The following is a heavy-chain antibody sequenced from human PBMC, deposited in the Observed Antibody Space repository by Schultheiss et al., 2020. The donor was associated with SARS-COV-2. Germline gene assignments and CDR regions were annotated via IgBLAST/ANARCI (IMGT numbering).Heavy chain of an antibody. Sequence: SETLSLTCTVSGGSISSYYWSWIRQPPGEGLEWIGTIYYSGSTNYNPSLKSRVTISVDTSKNQFSLKLSSVTAADTAVYYCARGPPDFWSGYWVYWGQGTLVTVSS. J-gene: IGHJ4*02. CDR3: ARGPPDFWSGYWVY. CDR2: IYYSGST. CDR1: GGSISSYY. D-gene: IGHD3-3*01. V-gene: IGHV4-59*01.